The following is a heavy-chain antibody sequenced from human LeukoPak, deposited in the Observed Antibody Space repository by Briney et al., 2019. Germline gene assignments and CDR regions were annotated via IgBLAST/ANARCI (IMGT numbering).Heavy chain of an antibody. D-gene: IGHD6-6*01. CDR3: ARASYSSSSSFDH. CDR1: GCFISSSSYY. CDR2: IYYSGST. Sequence: SETLSLTCTVSGCFISSSSYYWGWISQPPGKGLEWIGSIYYSGSTYYNPSLKSRVTISVDTSKNQFPLKLSSVTAADTAVYHCARASYSSSSSFDHWGQGTLVTVSS. V-gene: IGHV4-39*01. J-gene: IGHJ4*02.